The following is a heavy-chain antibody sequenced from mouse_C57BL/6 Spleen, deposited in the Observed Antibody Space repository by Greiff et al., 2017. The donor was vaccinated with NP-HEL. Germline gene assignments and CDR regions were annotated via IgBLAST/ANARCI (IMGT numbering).Heavy chain of an antibody. CDR1: GYTFTSYW. CDR3: ARGYYGSSYVLYFDY. J-gene: IGHJ2*01. D-gene: IGHD1-1*01. Sequence: VQLQQPGAELVRPGTSVKLSCKASGYTFTSYWMHWVKQRPGQGLEWIGVIDPSDSYTNYNQKFKGKATLTVDTSSSTAYMQLSSLTSEDSAVYYCARGYYGSSYVLYFDYWGQGTTLTVSS. V-gene: IGHV1-59*01. CDR2: IDPSDSYT.